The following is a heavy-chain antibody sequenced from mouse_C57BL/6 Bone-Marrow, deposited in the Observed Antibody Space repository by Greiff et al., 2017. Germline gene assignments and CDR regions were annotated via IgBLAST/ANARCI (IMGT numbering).Heavy chain of an antibody. CDR2: IWRGGGR. CDR1: GFSLTSYG. CDR3: ARNGWDYYCSSYGWYFDV. V-gene: IGHV2-2*01. J-gene: IGHJ1*03. Sequence: QVQLQQSGPGLVQPSPCLSITCTVSGFSLTSYGVHWVRQSPGKGLEWLGVIWRGGGRDYNAACISRLSISKDNSTSQVFFKMNSMQADDTAICYCARNGWDYYCSSYGWYFDVWGTGTTLTVSS. D-gene: IGHD1-1*01.